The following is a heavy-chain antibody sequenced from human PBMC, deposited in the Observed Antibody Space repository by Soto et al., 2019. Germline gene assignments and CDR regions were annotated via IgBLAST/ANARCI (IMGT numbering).Heavy chain of an antibody. CDR1: GGTFSSYA. J-gene: IGHJ6*02. CDR3: AAPRGKMATIQATYYAYGMDV. D-gene: IGHD5-12*01. Sequence: QVQLVQSGSEVKKPGSSVKVSCKASGGTFSSYAVSWVRQAPGQGLEWMGGIIPIFGTAKYEQKFQGRVTITADEATSTANKELSRMRADDTAVYYCAAPRGKMATIQATYYAYGMDVWGQGTTVTVAS. V-gene: IGHV1-69*01. CDR2: IIPIFGTA.